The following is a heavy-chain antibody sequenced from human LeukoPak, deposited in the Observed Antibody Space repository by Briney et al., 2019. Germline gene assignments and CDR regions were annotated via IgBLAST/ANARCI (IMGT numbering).Heavy chain of an antibody. D-gene: IGHD3-16*01. CDR2: SIHIFGTA. CDR1: GGTFSSYA. V-gene: IGHV1-69*05. J-gene: IGHJ4*02. CDR3: VRDAPYGGLTPNDY. Sequence: SVKVSCKASGGTFSSYAISWVRQGPAQGLEWMGRSIHIFGTANYAQKFQGRVTITTDESTSTAYVELSSLRSEDTAVYYCVRDAPYGGLTPNDYWGQGTLVTVSS.